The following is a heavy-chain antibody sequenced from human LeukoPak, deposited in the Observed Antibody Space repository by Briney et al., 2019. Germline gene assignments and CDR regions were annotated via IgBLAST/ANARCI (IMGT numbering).Heavy chain of an antibody. V-gene: IGHV3-21*01. Sequence: PGGSLRLSCAASGFTFSSYSMNWVRQAPGKGLEWVSSISSSSSYIYYADSVKGRFTISRDNAKNSLYLQMNSLRAEDTAVYYCARDPAYYYDSSGYPDNHYWGQGTLVTVSS. CDR3: ARDPAYYYDSSGYPDNHY. D-gene: IGHD3-22*01. CDR1: GFTFSSYS. CDR2: ISSSSSYI. J-gene: IGHJ4*02.